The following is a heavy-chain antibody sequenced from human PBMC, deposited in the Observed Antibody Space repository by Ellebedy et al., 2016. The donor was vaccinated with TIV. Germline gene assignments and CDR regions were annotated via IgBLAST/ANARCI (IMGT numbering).Heavy chain of an antibody. V-gene: IGHV4-59*01. Sequence: SETLSLTCAVSGGSISNYYWSWIRQPPGKGLEWIGYIYYSGTTNSNPSLRSRVTISVDTSKNQVSLKLKSVTTADTAIYYCARDRSGTYFAHDYWGQGTLVSVSS. D-gene: IGHD1-26*01. J-gene: IGHJ4*02. CDR1: GGSISNYY. CDR3: ARDRSGTYFAHDY. CDR2: IYYSGTT.